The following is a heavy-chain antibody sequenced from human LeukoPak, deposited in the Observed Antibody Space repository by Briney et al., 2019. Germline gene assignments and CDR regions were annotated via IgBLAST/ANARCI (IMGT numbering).Heavy chain of an antibody. Sequence: GRSLRLSCAASGFTFSSYGMHWVRQAPGKGLEWVAVIWYDGSNKYYADSVKGRFTISRDNSKNTLYLRMNSLRAEDTAVYYCAKTRWELLPEGLLDYWGQGTLVTVSS. V-gene: IGHV3-33*06. CDR2: IWYDGSNK. CDR1: GFTFSSYG. J-gene: IGHJ4*02. D-gene: IGHD1-26*01. CDR3: AKTRWELLPEGLLDY.